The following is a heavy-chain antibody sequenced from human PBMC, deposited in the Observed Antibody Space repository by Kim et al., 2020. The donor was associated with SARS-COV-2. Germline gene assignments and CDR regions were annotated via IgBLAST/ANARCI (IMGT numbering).Heavy chain of an antibody. CDR1: GFTFSSYG. Sequence: GGSLRLSCAASGFTFSSYGMHWVRQAPGKGLEWVAVIWYDGSNKYYADSVKGRFTISRDNSKNTLYLQMNSLRAEDTAVYYCARDGRYSSSPFCPDYWGQGTLVTVSS. D-gene: IGHD6-6*01. V-gene: IGHV3-33*01. CDR3: ARDGRYSSSPFCPDY. CDR2: IWYDGSNK. J-gene: IGHJ4*02.